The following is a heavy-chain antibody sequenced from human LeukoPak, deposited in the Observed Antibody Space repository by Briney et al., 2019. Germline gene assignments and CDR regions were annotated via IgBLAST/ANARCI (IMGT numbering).Heavy chain of an antibody. CDR3: VREIKIMGFRAFDY. V-gene: IGHV3-74*01. CDR1: GFAFSEYW. D-gene: IGHD3-10*01. Sequence: GGSLRLSCAGSGFAFSEYWMHWARQTPEKGLMWVSRINDGGTYTAYADSVKGRFAASRDNAENTLYLQMDSLTVEDTGLYYCVREIKIMGFRAFDYWGQGTPVTVSS. J-gene: IGHJ4*02. CDR2: INDGGTYT.